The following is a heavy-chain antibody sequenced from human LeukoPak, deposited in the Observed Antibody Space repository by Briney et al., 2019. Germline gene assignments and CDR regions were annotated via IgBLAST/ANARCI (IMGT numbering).Heavy chain of an antibody. J-gene: IGHJ4*02. V-gene: IGHV4-4*07. Sequence: SETLSLTCTASGGSISSYYWSWIRQPAGKGLEWIGRIYTSGSTNYNPSLKSRVTMSVDTSKNQFSLKLSSVTAADTAVYYCARAGGYSSSPSRYYFDYWGQGTLVTVSS. CDR1: GGSISSYY. CDR3: ARAGGYSSSPSRYYFDY. CDR2: IYTSGST. D-gene: IGHD6-13*01.